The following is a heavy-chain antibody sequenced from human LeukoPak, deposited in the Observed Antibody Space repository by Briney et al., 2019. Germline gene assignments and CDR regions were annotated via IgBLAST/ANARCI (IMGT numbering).Heavy chain of an antibody. J-gene: IGHJ4*02. CDR2: IYYSGST. CDR1: GGSISSHY. V-gene: IGHV4-59*11. D-gene: IGHD6-19*01. Sequence: SETLSLTCTVSGGSISSHYWSWIRQPPGKGLEWIGYIYYSGSTNYIPSLKSRVNISLDTSKNQFSLKLNSVTAADTAVYYCTGGGWSLDYWGQGPLVTVSS. CDR3: TGGGWSLDY.